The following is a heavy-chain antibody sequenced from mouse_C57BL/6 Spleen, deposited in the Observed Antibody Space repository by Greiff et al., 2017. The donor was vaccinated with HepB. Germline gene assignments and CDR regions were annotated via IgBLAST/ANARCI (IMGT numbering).Heavy chain of an antibody. CDR3: ARSGDGYPYYYAMDY. CDR1: GFNIKDYY. D-gene: IGHD2-3*01. CDR2: IDPEDGET. V-gene: IGHV14-2*01. Sequence: EVMLVDSGAELVKPGASVKLSCTASGFNIKDYYMHWVKQRTEQGLEWIGRIDPEDGETKYAPKFQGKATITADTSSNTAYLQLSSLTSEDTAVYYCARSGDGYPYYYAMDYWGQGTSVTVSS. J-gene: IGHJ4*01.